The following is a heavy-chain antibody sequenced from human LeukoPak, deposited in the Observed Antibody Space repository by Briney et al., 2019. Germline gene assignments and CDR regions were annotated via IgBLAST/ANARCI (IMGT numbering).Heavy chain of an antibody. J-gene: IGHJ5*02. Sequence: GSLRLSCAASGFTFSSYAMHWVRQAPGKGLEWVAVISYDGSNKYYADSVKGRFTISRDNSKNTLYLQMSSLRAEDTAVYYCARDVDWFDPWGQGTLVTVSS. CDR1: GFTFSSYA. CDR3: ARDVDWFDP. D-gene: IGHD2-21*01. V-gene: IGHV3-30*04. CDR2: ISYDGSNK.